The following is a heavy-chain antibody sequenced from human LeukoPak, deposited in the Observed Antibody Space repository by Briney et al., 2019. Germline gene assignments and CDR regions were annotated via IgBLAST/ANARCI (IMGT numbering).Heavy chain of an antibody. CDR1: GYTFTSYA. D-gene: IGHD6-13*01. J-gene: IGHJ6*02. Sequence: ASVKVSCKASGYTFTSYAINWVRQATGQGLEWMGCMNPDGGNTGYAQKFQGRVTMTRNTSISTAYMELSSLRSEDTAVYYCARFGIAGAVAYYYYGMDVWGQGTTVTVSS. CDR3: ARFGIAGAVAYYYYGMDV. CDR2: MNPDGGNT. V-gene: IGHV1-8*01.